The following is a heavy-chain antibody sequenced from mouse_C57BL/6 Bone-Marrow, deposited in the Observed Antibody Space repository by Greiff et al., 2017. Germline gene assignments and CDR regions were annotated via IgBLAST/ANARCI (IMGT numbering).Heavy chain of an antibody. J-gene: IGHJ2*01. CDR1: GFNIKDDY. V-gene: IGHV14-4*01. CDR2: IDPENGDT. D-gene: IGHD1-2*01. CDR3: TTTAHYFDY. Sequence: EVKLVESGAELVRPGASVKLSCTASGFNIKDDYMHWVKQRPEQGLEWIGWIDPENGDTEYASKFQGKATITADTSSNTAYLQLSSLTSEYTAVYYCTTTAHYFDYWGQGTTLTVSS.